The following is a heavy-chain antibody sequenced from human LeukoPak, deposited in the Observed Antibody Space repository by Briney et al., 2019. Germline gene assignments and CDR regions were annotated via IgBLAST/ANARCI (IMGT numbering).Heavy chain of an antibody. J-gene: IGHJ4*02. Sequence: GRPLRLSCAASGFTFSRYAMHWVRQAPGKGLEWLAGIAYDESKKVYADSVKGRFTISRDNSNNTLYLQMNSLRAEDTAVYYCAKLTTSWGQGTLVTVSS. CDR3: AKLTTS. CDR2: IAYDESKK. CDR1: GFTFSRYA. D-gene: IGHD4-11*01. V-gene: IGHV3-30*04.